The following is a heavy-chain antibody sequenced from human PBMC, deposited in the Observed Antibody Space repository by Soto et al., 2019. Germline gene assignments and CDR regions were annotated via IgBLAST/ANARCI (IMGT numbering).Heavy chain of an antibody. V-gene: IGHV4-39*01. J-gene: IGHJ4*02. D-gene: IGHD2-15*01. CDR2: IYYSGST. CDR3: ARLPYCSGGSCYPGVKDY. Sequence: QLQLQESGPGLVKPSETLSLTCTVSGGSISSSSYYWGWIRQPPGKGLEWIGSIYYSGSTYYNPSLKSRVTISVDTSKNQFSLKLSSVTAADTAVYYCARLPYCSGGSCYPGVKDYWGQGTLVTVSS. CDR1: GGSISSSSYY.